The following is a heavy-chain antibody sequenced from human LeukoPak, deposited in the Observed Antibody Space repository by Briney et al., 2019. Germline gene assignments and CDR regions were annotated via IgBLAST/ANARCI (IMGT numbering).Heavy chain of an antibody. CDR1: GGSISSGGYY. CDR2: IYNSGST. D-gene: IGHD5-24*01. J-gene: IGHJ4*02. CDR3: ARVRSGWLQLDY. V-gene: IGHV4-31*03. Sequence: SQTLSLTCTVSGGSISSGGYYWNWIRQHPGKGLDWIGYIYNSGSTYYNPSLKSRVTISVDTSKNQFSLKLSSVTAADTAVYYCARVRSGWLQLDYWGQGTLVTVSS.